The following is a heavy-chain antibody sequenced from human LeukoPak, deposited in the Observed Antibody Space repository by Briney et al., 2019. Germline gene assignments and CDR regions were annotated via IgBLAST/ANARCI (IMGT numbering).Heavy chain of an antibody. CDR2: IYYTGST. D-gene: IGHD6-19*01. Sequence: SETLSLTCTVSGGSISTTTYYWGWIRQSPGKGLEWIGSIYYTGSTFYNPSLKSRVTLSVDTSKHQFSLRLSFVTAADTAVYYCATSSSLWYSNYWGQGTLVTVSS. J-gene: IGHJ4*02. CDR3: ATSSSLWYSNY. CDR1: GGSISTTTYY. V-gene: IGHV4-39*01.